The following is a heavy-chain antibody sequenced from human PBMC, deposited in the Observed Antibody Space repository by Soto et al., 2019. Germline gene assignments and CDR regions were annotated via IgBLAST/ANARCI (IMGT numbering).Heavy chain of an antibody. CDR1: GFTFSSFE. Sequence: EVQLAESGGGVAQPGGSLRLSCVGSGFTFSSFEMNWVRQTPGKGLEWLSYIGRSGETIYYADSVKGRFTISRDNAKSSLFLQMNGLRDEDTGIYYCARDSRGGAARRPTFYYWGRGTLVTVSS. V-gene: IGHV3-48*03. J-gene: IGHJ4*02. CDR2: IGRSGETI. D-gene: IGHD6-6*01. CDR3: ARDSRGGAARRPTFYY.